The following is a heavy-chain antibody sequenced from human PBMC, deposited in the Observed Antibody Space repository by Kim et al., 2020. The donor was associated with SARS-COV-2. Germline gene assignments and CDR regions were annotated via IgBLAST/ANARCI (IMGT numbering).Heavy chain of an antibody. CDR2: ISSSSSYI. D-gene: IGHD3-22*01. CDR3: ARDDSTMIVVALYYYYGMDV. Sequence: GGSLRLSCAASGFTFSSYSMNWVRQAPGKGLEWVSSISSSSSYIYYADSVKGRFTISRDNAKNSLYLQMNSLRAEDTAVYYCARDDSTMIVVALYYYYGMDVWGQGTTVTVSS. CDR1: GFTFSSYS. V-gene: IGHV3-21*01. J-gene: IGHJ6*02.